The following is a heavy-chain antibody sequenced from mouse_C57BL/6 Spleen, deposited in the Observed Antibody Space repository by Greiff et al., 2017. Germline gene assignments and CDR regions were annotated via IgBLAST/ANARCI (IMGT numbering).Heavy chain of an antibody. CDR1: GYTFTSYT. J-gene: IGHJ3*01. Sequence: VQLQQSGAELARPGASVKMSCKASGYTFTSYTMHWVKQRPGQGLEWIGYINPSSGYTKYNQKFKDKATLTADKSSSTAYRQLSSLTSEDSAVYYCARDGALYDYDGPAWFAYWGQGTLVTVSA. CDR3: ARDGALYDYDGPAWFAY. CDR2: INPSSGYT. D-gene: IGHD2-4*01. V-gene: IGHV1-4*01.